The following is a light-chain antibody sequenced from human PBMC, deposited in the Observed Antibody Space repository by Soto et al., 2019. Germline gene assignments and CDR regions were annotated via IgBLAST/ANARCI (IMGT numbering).Light chain of an antibody. J-gene: IGKJ1*01. V-gene: IGKV1-5*03. Sequence: DIQMTQSPSTLSGSVGDRVTITCRASQTISSWLAWYQQKPGKAPKLLIYKASTLKSGVPSRFSGSGSGTEFTLTIISLQPDDVATYYCQQYYNFRWTFGQGTKV. CDR1: QTISSW. CDR3: QQYYNFRWT. CDR2: KAS.